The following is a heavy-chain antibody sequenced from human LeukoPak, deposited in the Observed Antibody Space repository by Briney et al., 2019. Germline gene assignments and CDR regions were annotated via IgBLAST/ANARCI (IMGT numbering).Heavy chain of an antibody. V-gene: IGHV4-61*02. CDR3: ARVGTGFGELLYGADAFDI. D-gene: IGHD3-10*01. CDR1: GDSISSGSYY. CDR2: IYTSGST. Sequence: SETLSLTCSVSGDSISSGSYYWSWIRQPAGKGLEWIGRIYTSGSTNYIPSLKSRLTISVDTSKNQFSLKLSSVTAADTAVYYCARVGTGFGELLYGADAFDIWGQGTMVTVSS. J-gene: IGHJ3*02.